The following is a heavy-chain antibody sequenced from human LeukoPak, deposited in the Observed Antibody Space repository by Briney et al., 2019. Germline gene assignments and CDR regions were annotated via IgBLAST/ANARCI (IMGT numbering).Heavy chain of an antibody. CDR2: IIPIFGTA. CDR1: GYTFTGYY. D-gene: IGHD3-10*01. V-gene: IGHV1-69*06. J-gene: IGHJ3*02. Sequence: GASVKVSCKASGYTFTGYYMHWVRQAPGQGLEWMGGIIPIFGTANYAQKFQGRVTITADKSTSTAYMELSSLRSEDTAVYYCASAITMVRGGAFDIWGQGTMVTVSS. CDR3: ASAITMVRGGAFDI.